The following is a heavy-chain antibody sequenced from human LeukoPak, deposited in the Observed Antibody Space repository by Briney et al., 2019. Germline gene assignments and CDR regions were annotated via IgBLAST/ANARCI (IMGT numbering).Heavy chain of an antibody. J-gene: IGHJ5*02. CDR3: ARDPQPLYCSGGSCYFYNWFDP. CDR2: INAGNGNT. Sequence: ASVKVSCNASGYTFTSYAMHWVRQAPGQRLEWMGWINAGNGNTKYSQKFQGRVTITRDTSASTAYMELSSLRSEDTAVYYCARDPQPLYCSGGSCYFYNWFDPSGQGTLVTVSS. D-gene: IGHD2-15*01. V-gene: IGHV1-3*01. CDR1: GYTFTSYA.